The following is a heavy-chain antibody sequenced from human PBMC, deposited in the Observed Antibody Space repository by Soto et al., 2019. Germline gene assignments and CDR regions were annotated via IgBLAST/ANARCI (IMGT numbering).Heavy chain of an antibody. J-gene: IGHJ4*02. CDR1: GGSISSDDYY. CDR2: MSYSGST. V-gene: IGHV4-30-4*01. D-gene: IGHD6-19*01. CDR3: ARTLYTSGWHFDY. Sequence: PSETLSLTCTVSGGSISSDDYYWSWIRQPPGKGLEWIGFMSYSGSTSYNPSLKSRVTISVDTSKNQFPLKLSSVTAADTAVYYCARTLYTSGWHFDYWGQGTLVTVSS.